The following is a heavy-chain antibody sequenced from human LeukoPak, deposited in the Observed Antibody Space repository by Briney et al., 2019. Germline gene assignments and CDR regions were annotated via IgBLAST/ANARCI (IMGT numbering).Heavy chain of an antibody. D-gene: IGHD6-13*01. CDR2: FVGEHGQK. Sequence: ASVKVSCKVFEYTLSDLSIHWARQPPGKGLEWMGGFVGEHGQKIYAQRFQGRVSMTEDTSTDTAYMELSSLRSEDTAVYYCATDRSEITAADTRFDYWGQGTLVTVSS. J-gene: IGHJ4*02. CDR3: ATDRSEITAADTRFDY. V-gene: IGHV1-24*01. CDR1: EYTLSDLS.